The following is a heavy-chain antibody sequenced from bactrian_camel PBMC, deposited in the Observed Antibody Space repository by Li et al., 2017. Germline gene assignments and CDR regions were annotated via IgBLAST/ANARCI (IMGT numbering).Heavy chain of an antibody. V-gene: IGHV3S63*01. CDR3: AKEERVGKALDDFGY. J-gene: IGHJ6*01. D-gene: IGHD5*01. CDR2: MHTTYNRV. Sequence: VQAGESLRLSCTGTGFAFGDVDMGWFRQVPGLGKEREGVAIMHTTYNRVDYADSVRGRFTISRDNAKNTLYLQMNSLKPEDMAMYYCAKEERVGKALDDFGYWGQGTQVTVS. CDR1: GFAFGDVD.